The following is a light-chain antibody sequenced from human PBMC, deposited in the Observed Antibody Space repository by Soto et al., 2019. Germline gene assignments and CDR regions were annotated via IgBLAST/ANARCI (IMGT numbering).Light chain of an antibody. CDR2: GAS. CDR1: QSVSSK. Sequence: GLPQSGSTLSRAAGGSRWSPYQDSQSVSSKLAWYQKKPGQAPRILIYGASTRATGMPARFSGSGSGKEFILIMTGVPSDHPALYSCQQYNSSVWMFGQGTKVDIK. J-gene: IGKJ1*01. CDR3: QQYNSSVWM. V-gene: IGKV3-15*01.